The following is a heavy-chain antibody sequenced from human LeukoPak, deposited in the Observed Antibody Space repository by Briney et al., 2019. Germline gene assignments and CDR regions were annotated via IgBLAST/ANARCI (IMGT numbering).Heavy chain of an antibody. CDR2: ISGSGDNT. V-gene: IGHV3-23*01. D-gene: IGHD6-19*01. J-gene: IGHJ3*02. CDR3: ARRGGSSGWGAFDI. Sequence: PGGSLRLSCAASGFTFSNYAMNWVRQAPGKGLEWVSTISGSGDNTFDADSVKGRFTISRDNSENTLSLQMNSLRVEDTAVYYCARRGGSSGWGAFDIWGQGTIVTVSS. CDR1: GFTFSNYA.